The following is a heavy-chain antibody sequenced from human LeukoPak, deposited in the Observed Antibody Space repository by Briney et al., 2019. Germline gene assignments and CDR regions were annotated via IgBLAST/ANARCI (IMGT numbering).Heavy chain of an antibody. J-gene: IGHJ4*02. D-gene: IGHD5-24*01. CDR1: GGSFSGYY. V-gene: IGHV4-34*01. CDR2: INHSGST. CDR3: ARGMRWLNHYFDY. Sequence: TSETLSLTCAVYGGSFSGYYWSWIRQPPGKGLEWIGEINHSGSTNYNPSLKSRVTISVDTSKNQFSLKLSSVTATDTAVYYCARGMRWLNHYFDYWGQGTLVTVSS.